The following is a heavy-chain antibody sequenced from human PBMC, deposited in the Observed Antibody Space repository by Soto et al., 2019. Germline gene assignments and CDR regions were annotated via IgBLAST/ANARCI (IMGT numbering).Heavy chain of an antibody. Sequence: PSETLCLTCAVSGASISSEQYWTWVRQPPGKGLEWIGDIHHSGSTNNNPSLRSRLIMSVDTSKNQFSLNLNSVTAADTAVYARSFGWYAIDQWGQGTLVTVSS. CDR3: SFGWYAIDQ. J-gene: IGHJ1*01. D-gene: IGHD6-19*01. CDR1: GASISSEQY. V-gene: IGHV4-4*02. CDR2: IHHSGST.